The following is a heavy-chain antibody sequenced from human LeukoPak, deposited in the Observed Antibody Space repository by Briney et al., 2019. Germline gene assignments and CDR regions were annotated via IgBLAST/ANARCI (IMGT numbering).Heavy chain of an antibody. CDR2: INHSGST. Sequence: SETLSLTCAVYGGSLSGYYWSWIRQPPGKGLEWIGEINHSGSTNYNPSPKSRVTISVDTSKNQFSLKLSSVTAADTAVYYCARGPHGSRPFDYGGQGTLVTVSS. J-gene: IGHJ4*02. D-gene: IGHD3-10*01. CDR3: ARGPHGSRPFDY. V-gene: IGHV4-34*01. CDR1: GGSLSGYY.